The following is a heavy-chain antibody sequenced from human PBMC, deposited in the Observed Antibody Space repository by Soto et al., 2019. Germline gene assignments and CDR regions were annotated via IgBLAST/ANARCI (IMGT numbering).Heavy chain of an antibody. J-gene: IGHJ3*02. CDR2: IGTAGDT. V-gene: IGHV3-13*04. Sequence: EVQLVESGGGLVQPGGSLRLSCAASGFTFSSYDMHWVRQATGKGLEWVSAIGTAGDTYYPGSVNGRFTISRENAKNSLYLQMNSLRAGDTAVYYCAREMTTVTTGAFDIWGKGTMVTVSS. D-gene: IGHD4-17*01. CDR3: AREMTTVTTGAFDI. CDR1: GFTFSSYD.